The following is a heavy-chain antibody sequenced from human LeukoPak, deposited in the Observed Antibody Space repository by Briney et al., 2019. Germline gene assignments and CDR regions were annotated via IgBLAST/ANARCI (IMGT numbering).Heavy chain of an antibody. CDR1: GFTFSSYT. CDR2: ISYDGSNK. J-gene: IGHJ4*02. Sequence: GGSLRLSCAASGFTFSSYTMNWVRQAPGKGLEWVAVISYDGSNKYYADSVKGRFTISRDNSKNTLYLQMNSLRAEDTAVYYCAREVVVITGEGFDYWGQGTLVTVSS. CDR3: AREVVVITGEGFDY. D-gene: IGHD3-22*01. V-gene: IGHV3-30-3*01.